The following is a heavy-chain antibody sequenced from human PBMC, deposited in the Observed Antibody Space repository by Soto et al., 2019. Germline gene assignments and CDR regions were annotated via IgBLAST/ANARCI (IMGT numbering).Heavy chain of an antibody. CDR1: GFTFSSYE. CDR3: ARVEGRFDP. D-gene: IGHD3-3*01. Sequence: GGSLRLFCAASGFTFSSYEMNWVRQAPGKGLEWVSYISSSGSTIYYADSVKGRFTISRDNAKNSPYLQMNSLRAEDTAVYYCARVEGRFDPWGQGTLVTVSS. V-gene: IGHV3-48*03. CDR2: ISSSGSTI. J-gene: IGHJ5*02.